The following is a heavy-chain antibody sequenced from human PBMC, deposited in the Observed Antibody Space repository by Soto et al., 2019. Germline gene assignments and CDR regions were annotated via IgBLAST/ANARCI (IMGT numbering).Heavy chain of an antibody. D-gene: IGHD2-15*01. J-gene: IGHJ4*02. V-gene: IGHV3-13*01. CDR1: GFTFSGFD. CDR3: ARGQEVGAHFFDS. Sequence: HPXGSLGLSCEASGFTFSGFDMHGVRQPTGKGLEWVSTIGTAGDTYYAVSVKGRFTISRDNAKNSLSLQMNSLRAGDTAVYFCARGQEVGAHFFDSWGQGTQVTVSS. CDR2: IGTAGDT.